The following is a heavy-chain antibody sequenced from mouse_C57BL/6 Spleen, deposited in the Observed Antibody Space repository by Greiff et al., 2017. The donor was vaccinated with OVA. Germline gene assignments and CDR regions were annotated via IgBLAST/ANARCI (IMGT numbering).Heavy chain of an antibody. CDR1: GYTFTSYG. CDR3: ARSRDSSYNYAMDY. Sequence: EVQLQQSGAELVRPGSSVKMSCKTSGYTFTSYGINWVKQRPGQGLEWIGYIYSGNGYTEYNEKFKGKATLTSATSSATASMHLSSLTSEDSAIYFCARSRDSSYNYAMDYWGQGTSVTVSS. CDR2: IYSGNGYT. J-gene: IGHJ4*01. D-gene: IGHD1-1*01. V-gene: IGHV1-58*01.